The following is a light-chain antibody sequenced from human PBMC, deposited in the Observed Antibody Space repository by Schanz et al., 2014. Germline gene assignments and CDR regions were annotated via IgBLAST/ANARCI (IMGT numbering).Light chain of an antibody. V-gene: IGLV2-11*01. J-gene: IGLJ3*02. CDR1: SSDVGAYND. Sequence: QSALTQPRSVSGSPGQSVTISCTGTSSDVGAYNDVSWYQQHPGKAPKLMIYDVNKRPSGVPDRFSGSKSGNTASLTISGLQADDEADYYCTSYAGSNSWVFGGGTKLTVL. CDR2: DVN. CDR3: TSYAGSNSWV.